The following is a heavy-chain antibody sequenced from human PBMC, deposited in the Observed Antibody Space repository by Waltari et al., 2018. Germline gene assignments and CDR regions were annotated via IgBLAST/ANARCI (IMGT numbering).Heavy chain of an antibody. CDR2: IYYSGTT. CDR3: ARLNLGATAANNWFDP. CDR1: GGSISTFNYY. Sequence: HLQLQESGPGLVEPSETLSLTCTVSGGSISTFNYYWGWIRQPPGQGLEWIASIYYSGTTSYNPSLKSRVTISVDTSKTQFSLRLSSVTAADTAVYYCARLNLGATAANNWFDPWGQGTLVTVSS. J-gene: IGHJ5*02. D-gene: IGHD6-13*01. V-gene: IGHV4-39*01.